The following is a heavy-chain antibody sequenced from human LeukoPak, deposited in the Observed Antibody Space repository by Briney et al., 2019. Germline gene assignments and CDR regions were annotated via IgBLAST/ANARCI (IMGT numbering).Heavy chain of an antibody. CDR3: AKDLAGYSSGWYHY. CDR2: ISGSGGST. J-gene: IGHJ4*02. V-gene: IGHV3-23*01. CDR1: GFTFSSYA. Sequence: GGSLRLSCAASGFTFSSYAMSWVRQAPGKGLEWVSAISGSGGSTYYADSVKSRFTISRDNSKNTLYLQMNSLRAEDTAVYYCAKDLAGYSSGWYHYWGQGTLVTVSS. D-gene: IGHD6-19*01.